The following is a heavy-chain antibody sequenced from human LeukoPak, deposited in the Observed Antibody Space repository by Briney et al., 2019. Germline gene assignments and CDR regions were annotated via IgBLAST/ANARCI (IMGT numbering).Heavy chain of an antibody. CDR3: ARVVTTAVGYNWLDP. J-gene: IGHJ5*02. CDR1: GYTFTTYW. V-gene: IGHV1-18*01. Sequence: ASVKVSCKASGYTFTTYWISWVRQAPGQGLKWMGWISAYNGNTNYAQKLQGRVAMTTDTSTSTVYMELRSLRSDDTAVYYCARVVTTAVGYNWLDPWGQGTLVTVSS. CDR2: ISAYNGNT. D-gene: IGHD4-23*01.